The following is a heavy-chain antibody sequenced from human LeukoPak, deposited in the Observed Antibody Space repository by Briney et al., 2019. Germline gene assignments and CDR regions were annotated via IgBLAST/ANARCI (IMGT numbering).Heavy chain of an antibody. CDR1: GGSISSYY. CDR3: AREITTSRGAFDI. CDR2: IYTSGST. J-gene: IGHJ3*02. D-gene: IGHD3-22*01. V-gene: IGHV4-4*07. Sequence: PSETLSLTCTVSGGSISSYYWSWIRQPAGKGLEWIGRIYTSGSTNYNPSLKRRVTVSVDTSKNQFSLKLSSVTAADTAVYYCAREITTSRGAFDIWGQGTMVTVSS.